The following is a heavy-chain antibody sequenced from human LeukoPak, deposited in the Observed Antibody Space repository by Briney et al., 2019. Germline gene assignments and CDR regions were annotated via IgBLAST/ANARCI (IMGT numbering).Heavy chain of an antibody. J-gene: IGHJ4*02. Sequence: GGSLRLSCAASGFTFSSYSMNWVRQAPGKGLEWVSYISSSSSTIYYADSVKGRFTISRDNAKNSLYLQMNSLRAEDTAIYYCARGGNWLVVDLRGFDYWGQGTLVTVSS. CDR1: GFTFSSYS. CDR3: ARGGNWLVVDLRGFDY. CDR2: ISSSSSTI. V-gene: IGHV3-48*04. D-gene: IGHD3-22*01.